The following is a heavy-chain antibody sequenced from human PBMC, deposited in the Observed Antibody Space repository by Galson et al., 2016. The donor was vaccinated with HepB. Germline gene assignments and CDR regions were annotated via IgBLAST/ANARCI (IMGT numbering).Heavy chain of an antibody. CDR1: GFAFSNFG. CDR2: ISTRRTT. V-gene: IGHV3-23*01. CDR3: AKERLVRRIFDH. Sequence: SLRLSCAASGFAFSNFGLSWVRQAPGKGLEWVASISTRRTTYYPDSVQGRFTISRDNSNNTLYLQMNGLRAEDTAVYYCAKERLVRRIFDHWGQGTLLTVSS. J-gene: IGHJ4*02. D-gene: IGHD1-1*01.